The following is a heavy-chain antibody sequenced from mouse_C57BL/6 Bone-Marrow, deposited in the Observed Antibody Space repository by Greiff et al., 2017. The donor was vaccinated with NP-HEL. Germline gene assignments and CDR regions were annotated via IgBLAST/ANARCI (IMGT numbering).Heavy chain of an antibody. Sequence: EVKLVESGGGLVQPKGSLKLSCAASGFSFNTYAMNWVRQAPGKGLEWVARIRSKSNNYATYYADSVKDRFTISRDDSESMLYLQMNNLKTEDTAMYYCVRHNGSSSFAYWGQGTLVTVSA. CDR2: IRSKSNNYAT. CDR3: VRHNGSSSFAY. V-gene: IGHV10-1*01. J-gene: IGHJ3*01. CDR1: GFSFNTYA. D-gene: IGHD1-1*01.